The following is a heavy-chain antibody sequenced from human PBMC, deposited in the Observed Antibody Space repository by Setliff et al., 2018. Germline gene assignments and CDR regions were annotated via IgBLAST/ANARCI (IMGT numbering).Heavy chain of an antibody. D-gene: IGHD2-21*02. J-gene: IGHJ6*02. Sequence: PGGSLRLSCAASGSTFSSYGMHWVRQAPGKGLEWVALIWNDGSSKFYGDSVKGRFTISRDNSKNTLYLQMDSLRAEDTAVYYCARNWVTAQHYYYGMDVWGQGTTVTVSS. V-gene: IGHV3-33*01. CDR3: ARNWVTAQHYYYGMDV. CDR1: GSTFSSYG. CDR2: IWNDGSSK.